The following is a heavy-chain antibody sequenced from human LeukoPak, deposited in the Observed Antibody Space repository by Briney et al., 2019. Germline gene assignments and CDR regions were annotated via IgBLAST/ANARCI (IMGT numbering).Heavy chain of an antibody. V-gene: IGHV3-21*01. CDR2: ISSSSSYI. CDR1: GFTFSSYS. J-gene: IGHJ4*02. D-gene: IGHD3-10*01. Sequence: GGSLRLSCAASGFTFSSYSMNWVRQAPGKGLEWVSSISSSSSYIYYADSVKGRFTISRDNAKNSLYLQMNSLRAEDTAVYYCARVAYGSGSYALVDYWGQGTLVTVSS. CDR3: ARVAYGSGSYALVDY.